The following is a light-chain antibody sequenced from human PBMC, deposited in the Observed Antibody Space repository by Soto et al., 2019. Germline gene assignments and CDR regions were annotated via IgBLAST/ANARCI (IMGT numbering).Light chain of an antibody. CDR3: QQRSNWPLN. V-gene: IGKV3-11*01. Sequence: PGERATLSCRASQSVNTFLAWYQQKPGQSPRLLIYDTSFRATGIPTRFSGSGSGTGFSLTISSLEPEDFAIYYCQQRSNWPLNFGGGTKVEIK. CDR1: QSVNTF. J-gene: IGKJ4*01. CDR2: DTS.